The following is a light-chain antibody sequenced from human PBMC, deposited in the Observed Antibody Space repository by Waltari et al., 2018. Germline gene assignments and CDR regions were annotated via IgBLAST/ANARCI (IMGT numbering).Light chain of an antibody. Sequence: DIVMTQSPLSLPVTPGERASISCRSSQSLLHSYGYNYLDWYLQKPGQSPQLLIYLGSNRASGVPDRLSGSGSGTDFTLKISRVEAEDVGIYYCMQALQTPRTFGQGTKVEIK. CDR1: QSLLHSYGYNY. J-gene: IGKJ1*01. CDR3: MQALQTPRT. CDR2: LGS. V-gene: IGKV2-28*01.